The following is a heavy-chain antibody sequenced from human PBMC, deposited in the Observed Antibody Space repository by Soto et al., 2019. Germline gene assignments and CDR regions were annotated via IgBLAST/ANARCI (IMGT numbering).Heavy chain of an antibody. CDR1: GGSISSSSHY. Sequence: PSETLSLTCTVSGGSISSSSHYWGWIRQPPGKGLEWIGTIFYSGSTYYNPSLKSRVTISVDTSKNQFSLKVSSVTAADTAVYYCARSNYFDYWGQGTLVTVS. J-gene: IGHJ4*02. CDR2: IFYSGST. CDR3: ARSNYFDY. V-gene: IGHV4-39*01.